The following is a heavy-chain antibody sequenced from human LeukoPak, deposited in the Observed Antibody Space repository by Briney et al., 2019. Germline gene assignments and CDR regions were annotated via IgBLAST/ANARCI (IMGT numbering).Heavy chain of an antibody. D-gene: IGHD5-12*01. J-gene: IGHJ5*02. V-gene: IGHV4-59*12. CDR3: AKYGGYRVFDP. CDR1: GGSISDNY. CDR2: IYFGGGT. Sequence: SETLSLTCTFSGGSISDNYWSWIRQPPGKGLEWIGYIYFGGGTYYNPSLKSRVTISVDASKTQFSLRLISVTAADTAVYYCAKYGGYRVFDPWGQGTLVTVSS.